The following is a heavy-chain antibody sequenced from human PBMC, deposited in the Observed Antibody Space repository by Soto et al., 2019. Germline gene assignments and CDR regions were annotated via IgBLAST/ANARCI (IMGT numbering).Heavy chain of an antibody. CDR2: VYSSGST. V-gene: IGHV4-59*12. Sequence: TSETLSLTCTVSGDSITSYNWNWLRQPPGKALEWIGYVYSSGSTNYNPSLKSRVTISVDTSKNQLSLNLSSVTAADTAVYYCARQTRDCSTTSCYGWWFDSWAQGTLVTVSS. CDR3: ARQTRDCSTTSCYGWWFDS. CDR1: GDSITSYN. D-gene: IGHD2-2*01. J-gene: IGHJ5*01.